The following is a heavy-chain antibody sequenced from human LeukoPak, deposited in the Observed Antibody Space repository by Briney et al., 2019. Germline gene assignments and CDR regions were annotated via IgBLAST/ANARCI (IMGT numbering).Heavy chain of an antibody. V-gene: IGHV4-39*01. CDR3: ARRNEKQLGSFDY. D-gene: IGHD6-6*01. Sequence: PSETLSLTCTVSGGSIISSRYYWGWIRQPPGKWLEWLGSMYYSVSTSYNPSLKSRCPISVDTSKNQFSLKLTAVTAAATAGDYRARRNEKQLGSFDYWGEGTLVTVSS. CDR2: MYYSVST. CDR1: GGSIISSRYY. J-gene: IGHJ4*02.